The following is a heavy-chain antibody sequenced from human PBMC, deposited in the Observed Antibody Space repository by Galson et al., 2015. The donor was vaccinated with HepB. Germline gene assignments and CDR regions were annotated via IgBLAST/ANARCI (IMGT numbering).Heavy chain of an antibody. Sequence: SVKVSCKASGYTFTSYAMHWVRQAPGQRLEWMGWINAGNGNTKYSQKFQGRVTITRDTSASTAYMELSSLRSEDTAVYYCCASSSSEWWWFDPWGQGTLVTVSS. CDR3: CASSSSEWWWFDP. CDR1: GYTFTSYA. D-gene: IGHD6-6*01. V-gene: IGHV1-3*01. J-gene: IGHJ5*02. CDR2: INAGNGNT.